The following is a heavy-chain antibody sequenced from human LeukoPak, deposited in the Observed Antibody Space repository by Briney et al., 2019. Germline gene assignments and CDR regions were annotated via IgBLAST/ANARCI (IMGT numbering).Heavy chain of an antibody. V-gene: IGHV4-4*02. CDR3: ARGYKTHQTFYNYRFFDY. D-gene: IGHD1-1*01. CDR2: FNLQGGT. Sequence: PSGTLSLTCDVSGGSITQTNYWTWVRQPPGKGLEWIGEFNLQGGTNYNPSLLRRVAISVDTSANHVSLQMTSVTAADTAVYYCARGYKTHQTFYNYRFFDYWGQGTQVTASS. J-gene: IGHJ4*02. CDR1: GGSITQTNY.